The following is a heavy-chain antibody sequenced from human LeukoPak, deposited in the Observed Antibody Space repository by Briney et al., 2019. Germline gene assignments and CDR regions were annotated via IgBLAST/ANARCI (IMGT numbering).Heavy chain of an antibody. CDR1: GFTFDDYA. Sequence: PGGSLRLSCAASGFTFDDYAMHWVRHAPGKGLEWVSGISWNSGSIGYADSVKGRFTISRDNAKNSLYLQMNSLRAEDTAVYYCASPAAAGTPDYYYGMDVWGQGTTVTVSS. CDR3: ASPAAAGTPDYYYGMDV. V-gene: IGHV3-9*01. J-gene: IGHJ6*02. CDR2: ISWNSGSI. D-gene: IGHD6-13*01.